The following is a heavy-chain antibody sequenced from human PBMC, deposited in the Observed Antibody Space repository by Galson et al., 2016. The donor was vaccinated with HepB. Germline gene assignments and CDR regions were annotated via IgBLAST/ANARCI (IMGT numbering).Heavy chain of an antibody. V-gene: IGHV3-74*01. D-gene: IGHD5-12*01. CDR2: IDTDGRIT. J-gene: IGHJ4*02. Sequence: SLRLSCAASGFNFNSFWMHWVRQVPGNGLVWVSRIDTDGRITSYADSVRGRFTISRDNTKNTLFLQMNSLRAEDTAVYYCARDIGGYGGKWGQGTLVTVSS. CDR1: GFNFNSFW. CDR3: ARDIGGYGGK.